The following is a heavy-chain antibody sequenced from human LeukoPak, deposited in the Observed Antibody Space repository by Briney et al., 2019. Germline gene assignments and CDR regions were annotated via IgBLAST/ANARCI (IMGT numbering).Heavy chain of an antibody. CDR1: GGSISSAGHY. CDR2: IYYTGTN. Sequence: SETLSLTCTVSGGSISSAGHYWGWIRQPPGKEMEWIGHIYYTGTNYHNPSLPGRVTLSIDTSNNQFSLTLTSVTAADTAFYFWVRRATGGCTGGVCKGYWNFFGPWGQGTLVTVSS. J-gene: IGHJ5*01. D-gene: IGHD2-8*02. V-gene: IGHV4-39*01. CDR3: VRRATGGCTGGVCKGYWNFFGP.